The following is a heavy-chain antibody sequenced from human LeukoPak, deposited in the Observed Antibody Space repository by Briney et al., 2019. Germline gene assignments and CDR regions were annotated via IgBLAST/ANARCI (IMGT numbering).Heavy chain of an antibody. CDR3: ERDCPELPCSGAFDI. Sequence: SVKVSCKASGGTFSSYAISWVRQAPGQGLEWMGGIIPIFGTANYAQKFQGRVTITADESTNTAYMELSSLRSEDTAVYYCERDCPELPCSGAFDIWGQGTMVTVSS. J-gene: IGHJ3*02. CDR1: GGTFSSYA. CDR2: IIPIFGTA. D-gene: IGHD1-26*01. V-gene: IGHV1-69*01.